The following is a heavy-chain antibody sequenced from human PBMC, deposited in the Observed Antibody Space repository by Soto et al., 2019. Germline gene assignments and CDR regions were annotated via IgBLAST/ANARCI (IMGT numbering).Heavy chain of an antibody. CDR1: GGSFSGYY. D-gene: IGHD3-10*01. J-gene: IGHJ6*02. CDR2: INHSGST. V-gene: IGHV4-34*01. CDR3: ERGSPSGRSGMDV. Sequence: SETLSLTCAVYGGSFSGYYWSWTRQPPGKGLEWIGEINHSGSTNYNPSLKSRVTISVDTSKNQFSLKLSSVTPADTAVYYCERGSPSGRSGMDVWGPGTTVTVSS.